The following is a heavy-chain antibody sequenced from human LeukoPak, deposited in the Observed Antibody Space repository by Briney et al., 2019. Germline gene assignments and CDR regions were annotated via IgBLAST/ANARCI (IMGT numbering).Heavy chain of an antibody. J-gene: IGHJ4*02. D-gene: IGHD1-7*01. V-gene: IGHV1-24*01. CDR1: GYTLTELS. CDR2: FDPEDGET. Sequence: ASVKVSCKVSGYTLTELSMYWVRQAPGKGLEWMGGFDPEDGETIYAQKFQGRVTMTEDTSTDTAYMELSSLRSEDTAVYYCATFLLFTGTTRSFDYWGQGTLVTVSS. CDR3: ATFLLFTGTTRSFDY.